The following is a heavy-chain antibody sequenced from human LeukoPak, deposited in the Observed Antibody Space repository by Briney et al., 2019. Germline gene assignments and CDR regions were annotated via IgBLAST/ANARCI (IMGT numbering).Heavy chain of an antibody. D-gene: IGHD2-8*01. CDR3: ASQWGREPYFDD. CDR1: GDNYNSYN. J-gene: IGHJ4*02. V-gene: IGHV1-46*02. CDR2: INPSGGST. Sequence: GASVKVSCKASGDNYNSYNFHWVRQAPGQGLEWMGVINPSGGSTTYAQKFQGTLTMTRDTSTRLVYVELSSLTSEDTAVYYCASQWGREPYFDDWGQGTLVTVSP.